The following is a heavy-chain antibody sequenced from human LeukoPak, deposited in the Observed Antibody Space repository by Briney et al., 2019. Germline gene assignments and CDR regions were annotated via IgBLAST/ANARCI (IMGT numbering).Heavy chain of an antibody. J-gene: IGHJ4*02. CDR1: GFTFSSYS. CDR2: ISSSSSSYI. Sequence: GGSLRLSCAASGFTFSSYSMNWVRQAPGKGLEWVSSISSSSSSYIYYADSVKGRFTISRDNAKNSLYLQMNSLRAEDTAIYYCATFPGYGSGSYYLDYWGQGTLVTVSS. CDR3: ATFPGYGSGSYYLDY. D-gene: IGHD3-10*01. V-gene: IGHV3-21*01.